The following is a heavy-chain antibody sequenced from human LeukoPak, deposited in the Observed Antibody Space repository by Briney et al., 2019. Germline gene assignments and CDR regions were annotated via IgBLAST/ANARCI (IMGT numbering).Heavy chain of an antibody. CDR3: AKDTSGSTSYSYHYGMDV. CDR1: GFTFSRYA. J-gene: IGHJ6*02. CDR2: IRGSGGTT. Sequence: TGGSLRLSCVASGFTFSRYAMSWVRQAPGKGLEWVSVIRGSGGTTYYADSVKGRFTISRDNSKSTLYLQMNSLRAEDTAVYYCAKDTSGSTSYSYHYGMDVWGQGTTVTVPS. V-gene: IGHV3-23*01. D-gene: IGHD1-26*01.